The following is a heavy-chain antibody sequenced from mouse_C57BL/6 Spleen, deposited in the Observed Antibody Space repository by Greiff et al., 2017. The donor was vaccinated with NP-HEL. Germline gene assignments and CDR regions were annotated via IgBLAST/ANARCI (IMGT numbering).Heavy chain of an antibody. CDR1: GYTFTSYG. D-gene: IGHD3-3*01. Sequence: VQLQQSGAELARPGASVKLSCKASGYTFTSYGISWVKQRTGQGLEWIGEIYPRSGNTYYNEKFKGKATLTADKSSRTAYMELRSLTAEDSAVYVCARQEGGTDDDWGQGTTLTVSS. V-gene: IGHV1-81*01. CDR3: ARQEGGTDDD. CDR2: IYPRSGNT. J-gene: IGHJ2*01.